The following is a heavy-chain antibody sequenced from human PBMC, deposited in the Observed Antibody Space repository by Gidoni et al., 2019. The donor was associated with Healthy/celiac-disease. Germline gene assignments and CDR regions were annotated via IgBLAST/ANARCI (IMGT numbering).Heavy chain of an antibody. Sequence: QVQLQESGPGLVKPSETLSLNCAVAGYSISSGYSWGWIRQPPGKGLEWIGSIYHSGSTYYNPSLKSRVTISVDTSKNQFSLKLSSVTAADTAVYYCARAGLGHSGDYEDYWGQGTLVTVSS. CDR2: IYHSGST. V-gene: IGHV4-38-2*01. CDR1: GYSISSGYS. D-gene: IGHD4-17*01. CDR3: ARAGLGHSGDYEDY. J-gene: IGHJ4*02.